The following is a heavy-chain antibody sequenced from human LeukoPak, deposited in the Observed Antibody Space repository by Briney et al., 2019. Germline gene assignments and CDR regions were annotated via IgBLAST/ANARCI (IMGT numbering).Heavy chain of an antibody. D-gene: IGHD3-3*01. CDR3: ARGHFGVVLDY. CDR1: GITLSNYG. J-gene: IGHJ4*02. V-gene: IGHV3-21*01. Sequence: GGSLRLSCAVSGITLSNYGMGWVRQAPGKGLEWVSSIRGDSTETRHADSLMGRFTISRDNAKKSLYLQMNSLRAEDTAVYYCARGHFGVVLDYWGQGTLVTVSS. CDR2: IRGDSTET.